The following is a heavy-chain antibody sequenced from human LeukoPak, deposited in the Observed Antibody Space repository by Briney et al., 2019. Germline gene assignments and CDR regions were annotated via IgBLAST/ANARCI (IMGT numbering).Heavy chain of an antibody. Sequence: PGGSLRLSCAASGFTFSSYAMHWVRQAPGKGLEWVAVISYDGSNKYYADSVKGRFTISRDNSKSTLYLQMNSLRAEDTAVYYCARSPRSMVRGVNNWFDPWGQGTLVTVSS. D-gene: IGHD3-10*01. J-gene: IGHJ5*02. V-gene: IGHV3-30*04. CDR2: ISYDGSNK. CDR1: GFTFSSYA. CDR3: ARSPRSMVRGVNNWFDP.